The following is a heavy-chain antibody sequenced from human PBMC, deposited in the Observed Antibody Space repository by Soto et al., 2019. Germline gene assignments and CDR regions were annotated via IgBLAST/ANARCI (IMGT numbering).Heavy chain of an antibody. CDR2: IYYSGST. Sequence: SETLSLTCTVSGGSISSGGYYWSWIRQHPGKGLEWIGYIYYSGSTYYNPSLKSRVTISVDTSKNQFSLKLSSVAAADTAVYYCAREVLARAAGTGGAFDIWGQGTMVTLSS. V-gene: IGHV4-31*03. CDR1: GGSISSGGYY. CDR3: AREVLARAAGTGGAFDI. J-gene: IGHJ3*02. D-gene: IGHD6-13*01.